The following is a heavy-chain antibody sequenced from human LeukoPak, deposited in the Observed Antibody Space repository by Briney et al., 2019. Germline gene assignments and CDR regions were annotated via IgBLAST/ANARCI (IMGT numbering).Heavy chain of an antibody. D-gene: IGHD2-15*01. Sequence: SETLSLTCTVSGGSVSSYYWSWIRQPPGKGLEWIGYIYYSGSTNYNPSLKSRVTISVDTSKNQFSLKLSSVTAADTAVYYCARVLHTIVDYWGQGTLVTVSS. CDR1: GGSVSSYY. V-gene: IGHV4-59*02. CDR3: ARVLHTIVDY. J-gene: IGHJ4*02. CDR2: IYYSGST.